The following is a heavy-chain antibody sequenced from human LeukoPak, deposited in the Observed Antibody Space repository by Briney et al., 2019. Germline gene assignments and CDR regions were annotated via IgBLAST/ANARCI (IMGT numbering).Heavy chain of an antibody. CDR1: GGSISSYY. CDR2: IYYSGST. Sequence: PSETLSLTCTVSGGSISSYYWGWIRQPPGKGLEWIGSIYYSGSTYYNPSLKSRVTISVDTSKNQFSLKLSSVTAADTAVYYCARPRYSSSWYGVDYYYMDVWGKGTTVTISS. V-gene: IGHV4-39*01. J-gene: IGHJ6*03. D-gene: IGHD6-13*01. CDR3: ARPRYSSSWYGVDYYYMDV.